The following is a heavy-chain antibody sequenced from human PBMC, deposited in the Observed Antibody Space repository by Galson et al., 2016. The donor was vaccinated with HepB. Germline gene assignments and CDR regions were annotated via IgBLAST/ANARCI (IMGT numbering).Heavy chain of an antibody. D-gene: IGHD5-24*01. J-gene: IGHJ4*02. CDR2: FYTSGSGST. CDR3: ARHFVGPGDAYTFDR. Sequence: LTCTVSDGSIRNYYWSWIRQSPGKGLEWIGYFYTSGSGSTSYNPSLKSRVSISADTSKRQFFLKMSSVTAADTAVYFCARHFVGPGDAYTFDRWGQGTLVTVSS. CDR1: DGSIRNYY. V-gene: IGHV4-59*08.